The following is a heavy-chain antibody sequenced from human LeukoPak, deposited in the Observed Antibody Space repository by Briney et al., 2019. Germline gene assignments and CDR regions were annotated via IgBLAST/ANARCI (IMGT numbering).Heavy chain of an antibody. D-gene: IGHD7-27*01. J-gene: IGHJ4*02. CDR3: VREPSWGDFDY. CDR2: INHSGST. Sequence: SETLSLTCAVYGGSFSGYYWSWIRQPPGKGLEWIGEINHSGSTNYNPSLKSRVTISVDTSKNQFSLKLSSVTAADTAVYYCVREPSWGDFDYWGQGTLVTVSS. V-gene: IGHV4-34*01. CDR1: GGSFSGYY.